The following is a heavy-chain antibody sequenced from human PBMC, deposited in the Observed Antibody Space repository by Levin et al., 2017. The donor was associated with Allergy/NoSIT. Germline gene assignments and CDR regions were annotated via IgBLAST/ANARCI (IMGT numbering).Heavy chain of an antibody. CDR3: ARDVDYYGSGSYTPFDY. D-gene: IGHD3-10*01. CDR1: GFTFSSFG. V-gene: IGHV3-33*01. Sequence: GGSLRLSCAASGFTFSSFGMHWVRQAPGKGLEWVAVMWFDASNKYYADSVKGRFTISRDNLKNTLYLQMNSLRAEDTAVYYCARDVDYYGSGSYTPFDYWGQGTLVTVSS. CDR2: MWFDASNK. J-gene: IGHJ4*02.